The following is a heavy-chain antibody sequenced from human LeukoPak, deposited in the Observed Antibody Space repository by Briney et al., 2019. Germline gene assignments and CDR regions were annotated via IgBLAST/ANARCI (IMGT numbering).Heavy chain of an antibody. Sequence: GRSLGLSCAASGFTFSSYGMHWVRQAPGKGLEWVAVISYDGSNKYYADSVKGRFTISRDNSKNTLYLQMNSLRAEDTAVYYCAKGRVGYSGYDYLFFDYWGQGALVTVSS. D-gene: IGHD5-12*01. CDR2: ISYDGSNK. V-gene: IGHV3-30*18. CDR1: GFTFSSYG. J-gene: IGHJ4*02. CDR3: AKGRVGYSGYDYLFFDY.